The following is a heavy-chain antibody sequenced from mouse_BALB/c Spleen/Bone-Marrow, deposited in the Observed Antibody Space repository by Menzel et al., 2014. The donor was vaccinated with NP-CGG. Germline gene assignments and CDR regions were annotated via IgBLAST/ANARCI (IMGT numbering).Heavy chain of an antibody. D-gene: IGHD2-1*01. CDR1: GYTFTNYW. CDR2: INPSTGNT. Sequence: QVQLQQSGAELAKPGASVKMSCKASGYTFTNYWMHWVRQRPGQGLEWIGCINPSTGNTEYNQKFKDKATLTADKSSNTAFMQLSSLTSEDSAVYFRARGNYEAMDYWGQGTSVTVSS. CDR3: ARGNYEAMDY. V-gene: IGHV1-7*01. J-gene: IGHJ4*01.